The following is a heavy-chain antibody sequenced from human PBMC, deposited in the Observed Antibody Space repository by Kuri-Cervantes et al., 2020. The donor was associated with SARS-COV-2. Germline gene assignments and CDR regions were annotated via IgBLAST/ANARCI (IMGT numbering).Heavy chain of an antibody. Sequence: LSLTCAASGFTFSSYAMHWVRQAPGKGPEWVAVISYDGSNKYYADSVKGRFTISRDNSKNTLYLQMNSLRAEDTAVYYCAINLEKWELLLGVLNFDYWGQGTLVTVSS. CDR3: AINLEKWELLLGVLNFDY. CDR1: GFTFSSYA. CDR2: ISYDGSNK. V-gene: IGHV3-30-3*01. J-gene: IGHJ4*02. D-gene: IGHD1-26*01.